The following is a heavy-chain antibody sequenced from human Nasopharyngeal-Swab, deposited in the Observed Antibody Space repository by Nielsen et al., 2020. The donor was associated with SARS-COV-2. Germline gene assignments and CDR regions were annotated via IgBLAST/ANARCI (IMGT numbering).Heavy chain of an antibody. D-gene: IGHD2-8*02. CDR2: ISSSSSTI. CDR3: ARDLYRGYCTGGVCYGFDY. V-gene: IGHV3-48*04. CDR1: GFTFSSYS. J-gene: IGHJ4*02. Sequence: GASLKISCAASGFTFSSYSMNWVRQAPGKGLEWVSYISSSSSTIYYADSVKGRFTISRDNAKNSLYLQMNSLRAEDTAVYYCARDLYRGYCTGGVCYGFDYWGQGTLVTVSS.